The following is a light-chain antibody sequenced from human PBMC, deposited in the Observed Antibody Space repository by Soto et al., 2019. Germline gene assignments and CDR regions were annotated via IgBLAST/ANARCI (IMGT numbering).Light chain of an antibody. J-gene: IGKJ3*01. CDR3: QQYGSSPLFT. CDR2: GAS. V-gene: IGKV3-20*01. CDR1: QSVSSSY. Sequence: EIVLTQSPGTLSLSPGERANLSCRASQSVSSSYLSWYQQKPGQAPRLLIYGASSRATGIPDRFSGSGSGTDFTLTISRLEPVVFAVYYCQQYGSSPLFTFGRGTKVDIK.